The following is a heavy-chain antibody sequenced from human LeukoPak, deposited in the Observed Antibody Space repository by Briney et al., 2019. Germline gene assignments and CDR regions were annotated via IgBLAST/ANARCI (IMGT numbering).Heavy chain of an antibody. V-gene: IGHV4-31*03. D-gene: IGHD3-10*01. J-gene: IGHJ3*02. CDR1: GGSISSGGYY. Sequence: SETLSLTCTVSGGSISSGGYYWSWIRQHPGKGLEWIGYIYYSGSTYYNPSLKSRVTISVDTSKNQFSLKLSSVTAADTAVYYCASLWFGELYAFDIWGQGTMVTVSS. CDR2: IYYSGST. CDR3: ASLWFGELYAFDI.